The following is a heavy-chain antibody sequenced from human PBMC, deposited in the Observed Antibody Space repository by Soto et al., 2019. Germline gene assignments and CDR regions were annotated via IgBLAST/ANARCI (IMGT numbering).Heavy chain of an antibody. V-gene: IGHV4-59*01. D-gene: IGHD2-15*01. CDR3: ARLGYCSGGSCYRLSP. J-gene: IGHJ5*02. CDR1: GGSISSYY. Sequence: SETLSLTCTVSGGSISSYYWSWIRQPPGKGLEWIGCIYYSGSTNYNPSLKSRVTISVDTSKNQFSLKLSSVTAADTAVYYCARLGYCSGGSCYRLSPWGQGTLVTVSS. CDR2: IYYSGST.